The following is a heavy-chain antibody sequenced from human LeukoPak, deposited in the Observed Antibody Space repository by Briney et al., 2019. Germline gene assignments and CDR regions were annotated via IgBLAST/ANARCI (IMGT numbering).Heavy chain of an antibody. J-gene: IGHJ4*02. CDR2: IYHSGST. V-gene: IGHV4-4*02. CDR1: GGSISSSNW. D-gene: IGHD3-22*01. CDR3: ARDLGDSSGYYYDY. Sequence: SGTLSLTCAVSGGSISSSNWWSWVRQPPGKGLEWIGEIYHSGSTNYNPSLKSRVTISVDKSKNQFSLKLSSVTAADTAVYYCARDLGDSSGYYYDYWGQGTLVTVSS.